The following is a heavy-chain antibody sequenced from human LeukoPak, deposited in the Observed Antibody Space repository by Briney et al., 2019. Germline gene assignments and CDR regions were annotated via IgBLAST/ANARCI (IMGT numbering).Heavy chain of an antibody. CDR2: IVVGSGNT. J-gene: IGHJ4*02. V-gene: IGHV1-58*02. CDR1: GFAFINSA. CDR3: AADPTYVWGIYRSGVEY. D-gene: IGHD3-16*02. Sequence: SVKVSYKASGFAFINSAMQWVRQARGQRLEWIGWIVVGSGNTHYAQRFHERVTITRDMSTSTAYMELSSLRSDDTAVYYCAADPTYVWGIYRSGVEYWGQGTLVTVSS.